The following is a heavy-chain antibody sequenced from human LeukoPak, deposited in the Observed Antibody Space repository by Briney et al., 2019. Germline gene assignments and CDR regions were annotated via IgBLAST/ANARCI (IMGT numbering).Heavy chain of an antibody. V-gene: IGHV1-2*02. CDR3: ARVPAYSPSPFDY. Sequence: GASVKVSCKASGYTFINYGISWVRQAPGQGLEWMGWINPNNGGTNYAQKFQGRVTMTRDTSISTAYMELSRLRSDDTAVYYCARVPAYSPSPFDYWGQGTLVTVSS. J-gene: IGHJ4*02. D-gene: IGHD5-18*01. CDR1: GYTFINYG. CDR2: INPNNGGT.